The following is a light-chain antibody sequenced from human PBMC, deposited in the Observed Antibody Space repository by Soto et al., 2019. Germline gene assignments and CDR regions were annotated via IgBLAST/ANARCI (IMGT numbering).Light chain of an antibody. J-gene: IGKJ1*01. CDR2: GAS. CDR3: QQYNNWPPK. CDR1: QSVSSN. Sequence: EIVMTQSPATLSVSPGERATLSCRATQSVSSNLAWYQQKPGQAPRLLIYGASTRATSVPARFSGSGSGTEFTLTISSLQSEDFAVYYCQQYNNWPPKFGQGTKVEFK. V-gene: IGKV3-15*01.